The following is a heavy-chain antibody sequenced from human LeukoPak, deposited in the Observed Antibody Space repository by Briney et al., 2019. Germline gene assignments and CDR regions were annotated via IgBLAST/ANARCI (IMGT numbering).Heavy chain of an antibody. CDR1: GYTFTGYY. D-gene: IGHD6-6*01. Sequence: ASVKVSCKASGYTFTGYYMHWVRQAPGQGVEWMGRINPNSGATNYAQRFQGRVTMTRDTSISTVYMELTSLRSDDTAVYYCAADNIAALYWGQGTLVTVSS. V-gene: IGHV1-2*06. J-gene: IGHJ4*02. CDR3: AADNIAALY. CDR2: INPNSGAT.